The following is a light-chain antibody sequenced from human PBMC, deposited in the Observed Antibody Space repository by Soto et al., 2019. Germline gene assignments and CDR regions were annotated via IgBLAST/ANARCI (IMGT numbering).Light chain of an antibody. CDR3: QQYGSSPRFT. J-gene: IGKJ3*01. CDR1: QSVRSSY. CDR2: GAS. Sequence: EIVLTQSPGTLSLSPGERATLACRASQSVRSSYLAWYQQKPGQAPRLLIYGASTRATGIPDRFSGSGSGTDFTHTISRLEPEDFAVYYCQQYGSSPRFTFGPGTKVDIK. V-gene: IGKV3-20*01.